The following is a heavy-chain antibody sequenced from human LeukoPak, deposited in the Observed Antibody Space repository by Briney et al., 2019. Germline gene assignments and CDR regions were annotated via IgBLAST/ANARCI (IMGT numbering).Heavy chain of an antibody. Sequence: SETLSLTCAVSGYSISSGYYWGWIRQPPGKGLEWIGSIYHSGSTYYNPSLKSRVTISVDTSKNQFSLKLSSVTAADTAVYYCVRGGGYCSGGSCYSQFDYWGQGTLVTVSS. V-gene: IGHV4-38-2*01. CDR1: GYSISSGYY. CDR3: VRGGGYCSGGSCYSQFDY. D-gene: IGHD2-15*01. CDR2: IYHSGST. J-gene: IGHJ4*02.